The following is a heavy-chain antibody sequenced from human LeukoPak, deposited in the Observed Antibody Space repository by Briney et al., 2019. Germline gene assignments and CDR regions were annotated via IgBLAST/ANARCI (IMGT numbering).Heavy chain of an antibody. CDR2: LSSSGSAF. CDR3: ARDLGQYYDTSDNWFDP. V-gene: IGHV3-48*03. D-gene: IGHD3-22*01. J-gene: IGHJ5*02. Sequence: GGSLRLSCEDSGFTFRSYEMNWVRQAPGKGLEWIAYLSSSGSAFSYADSVKGRFTISRDNAKNTLNLQMNSLRAEDTAVYYCARDLGQYYDTSDNWFDPWGQGTLVTVSS. CDR1: GFTFRSYE.